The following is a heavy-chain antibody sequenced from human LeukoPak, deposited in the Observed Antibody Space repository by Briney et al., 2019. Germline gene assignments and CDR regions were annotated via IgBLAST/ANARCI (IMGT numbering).Heavy chain of an antibody. CDR3: ARSGSGSYYMGDYFDY. J-gene: IGHJ4*02. CDR1: GGTFSSYA. V-gene: IGHV1-69*05. D-gene: IGHD3-10*01. Sequence: SVKVSCKASGGTFSSYAVSWVRQAPGQGLEWMGGIIPIFGTANYAQKFQGRVTITTDESTSTAYMELSSLRSEDTAVYYCARSGSGSYYMGDYFDYWGQGTLVTVSS. CDR2: IIPIFGTA.